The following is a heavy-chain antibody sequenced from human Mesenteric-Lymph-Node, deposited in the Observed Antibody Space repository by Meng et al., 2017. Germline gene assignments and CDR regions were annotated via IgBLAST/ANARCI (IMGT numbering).Heavy chain of an antibody. J-gene: IGHJ4*02. CDR3: ARVRCSGGSCYGDY. CDR2: IYTSGST. Sequence: SETLSLTCTVSGGSISSYYWSWIRQPAGKGLEWIGRIYTSGSTNYNPSLKSRVTISVDTSKNQFSLKLSSVTAADTAVYYCARVRCSGGSCYGDYWGQGTLVTVSS. D-gene: IGHD2-15*01. CDR1: GGSISSYY. V-gene: IGHV4-4*07.